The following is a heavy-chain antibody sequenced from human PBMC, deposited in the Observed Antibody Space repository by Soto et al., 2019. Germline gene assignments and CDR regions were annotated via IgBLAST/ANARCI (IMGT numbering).Heavy chain of an antibody. CDR3: ARQDWRSGASPDY. Sequence: QVQLQESGPGLVKPSETLSLTCAVSGGSISSGPYFWGWIRQPPGEGLEWIGSINYSGTTYYNPSLKSRVTMAVGTSKSQFSLRLTSASAADTAVYFCARQDWRSGASPDYWGQGSLVIVSS. CDR2: INYSGTT. J-gene: IGHJ4*02. CDR1: GGSISSGPYF. V-gene: IGHV4-39*01. D-gene: IGHD3-3*01.